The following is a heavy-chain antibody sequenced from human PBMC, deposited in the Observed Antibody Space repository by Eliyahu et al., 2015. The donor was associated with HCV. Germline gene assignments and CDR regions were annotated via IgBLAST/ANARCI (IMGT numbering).Heavy chain of an antibody. CDR2: IRNKANSYTT. J-gene: IGHJ4*02. V-gene: IGHV3-72*01. CDR1: GFTCSXYY. CDR3: TRVGGTLGESNVYHDY. Sequence: EVQLVESGGGLVQPGGSLRLSCAASGFTCSXYYIDWVRQAPGKGLGWVVRIRNKANSYTTEYVASVKGRFIVSRDDSKNSVILQMNSLKAEDTAVYSCTRVGGTLGESNVYHDYWGQGILVAVSS. D-gene: IGHD3-10*01.